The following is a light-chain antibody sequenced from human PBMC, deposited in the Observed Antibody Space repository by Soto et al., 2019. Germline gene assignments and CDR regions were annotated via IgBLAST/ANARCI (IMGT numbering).Light chain of an antibody. V-gene: IGKV3-20*01. J-gene: IGKJ1*01. CDR1: QSVSSSF. Sequence: EIVLTQSPGTLSLSPGERATLSCRASQSVSSSFLAWYQQKPGQAPMLLNYGASNRATGIPDRFSGSGSGTDFTLTISRLEPEDFAVYYCQQYVTSPWAFGQGTKVAIE. CDR2: GAS. CDR3: QQYVTSPWA.